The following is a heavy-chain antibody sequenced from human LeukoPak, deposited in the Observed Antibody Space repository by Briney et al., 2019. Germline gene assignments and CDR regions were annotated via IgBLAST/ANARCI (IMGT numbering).Heavy chain of an antibody. CDR1: GGSISSYY. J-gene: IGHJ6*03. D-gene: IGHD2-2*01. CDR3: AGPSGIVVVPAAIRKKFYYMDV. Sequence: SETLSLTCTVSGGSISSYYWSWIRQPAGKGLEWIGRICTSGSTNYNPSLKSRVTMSVDTSKNQFSLKLSSVTAADTAVYYCAGPSGIVVVPAAIRKKFYYMDVWGKGATVTVSS. CDR2: ICTSGST. V-gene: IGHV4-4*07.